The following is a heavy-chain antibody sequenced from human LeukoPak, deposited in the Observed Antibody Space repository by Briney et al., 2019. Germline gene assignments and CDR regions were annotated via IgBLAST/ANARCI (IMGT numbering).Heavy chain of an antibody. D-gene: IGHD3-10*01. CDR3: ARHSYGSGNYYTPFDY. Sequence: SETLSLTCAVSGGSISSSNWWSWVRQPPGKGLXXXXXXXYNGNIYYDPSLKSPVTMAVDRSRNQFSLNLNSVAAADTAVYYCARHSYGSGNYYTPFDYWGQGILVTVSS. V-gene: IGHV4-4*02. CDR1: GGSISSSNW. J-gene: IGHJ4*02. CDR2: XXYNGNI.